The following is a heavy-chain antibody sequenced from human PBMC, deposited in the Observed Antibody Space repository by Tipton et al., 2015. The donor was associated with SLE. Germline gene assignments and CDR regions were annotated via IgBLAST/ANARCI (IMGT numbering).Heavy chain of an antibody. CDR1: GFTFDDYA. V-gene: IGHV3-9*01. D-gene: IGHD3-9*01. Sequence: SLRLSCAASGFTFDDYAMHWVRQAPGKGLEWVSGISWNSGSIGYADSVKGRFTISRDNAKNSLYLQMNSLRAEDTALYYCAKDKSFDWLPYYYYGMDVWGQGTTVTVSS. J-gene: IGHJ6*02. CDR2: ISWNSGSI. CDR3: AKDKSFDWLPYYYYGMDV.